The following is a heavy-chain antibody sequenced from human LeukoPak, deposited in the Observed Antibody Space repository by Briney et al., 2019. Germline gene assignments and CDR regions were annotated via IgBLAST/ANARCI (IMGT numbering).Heavy chain of an antibody. J-gene: IGHJ6*03. Sequence: PGGSLRLSCAASGFTFSSYEINWVRQAPGKGLEWVSYISSSGSSIYYADSVKGRVTISRDNAKSSLYLQMNSLRAEDTAVYYCARGGYYDSITRYYYYMDVWGKGTTVTISS. CDR1: GFTFSSYE. CDR2: ISSSGSSI. CDR3: ARGGYYDSITRYYYYMDV. V-gene: IGHV3-48*03. D-gene: IGHD3-22*01.